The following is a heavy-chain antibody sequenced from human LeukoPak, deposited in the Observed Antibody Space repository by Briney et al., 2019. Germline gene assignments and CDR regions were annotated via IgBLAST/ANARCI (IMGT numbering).Heavy chain of an antibody. J-gene: IGHJ5*02. Sequence: ASVKVSCKVFGYTLTELSMHWVRQAPGKGLEWMGGFDPEDGETIYAQKFQGGVTMTEDTSTDTAYMELSSLRSEDTAVYYCATRSRDYQFDPWGQGTLVTVSS. CDR3: ATRSRDYQFDP. CDR2: FDPEDGET. V-gene: IGHV1-24*01. D-gene: IGHD3-16*01. CDR1: GYTLTELS.